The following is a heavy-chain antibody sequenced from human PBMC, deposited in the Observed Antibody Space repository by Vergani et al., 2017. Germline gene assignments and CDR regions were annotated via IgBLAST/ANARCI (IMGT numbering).Heavy chain of an antibody. CDR2: ISYDGDRR. V-gene: IGHV3-30*18. CDR1: GFSFRGHG. J-gene: IGHJ6*02. Sequence: QVHLVESGGGVVQPGRSLTLSCVASGFSFRGHGMHWVRQAPGKGLEWVAMISYDGDRRDYGDFAKGRFTISRDNSKNALYLQMDSLSPEDTAVYYCAKDQSFPGYSYGFHFYFSYGLDVWGQGTTVTVSS. D-gene: IGHD5-12*01. CDR3: AKDQSFPGYSYGFHFYFSYGLDV.